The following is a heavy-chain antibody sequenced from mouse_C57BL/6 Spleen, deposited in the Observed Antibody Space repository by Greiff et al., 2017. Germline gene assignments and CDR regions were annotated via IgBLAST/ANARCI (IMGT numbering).Heavy chain of an antibody. Sequence: VQLQQSGPGLVQPSQSLSITCTVSGFSLTSYGVHWVRQSPGKGLEWLGVLWSGGSTDYNAAFISRLSISKDNSKSQVFFKMNSLQADDTAIYYCASSTGTPFYYAMDYWGQGTSVTVSS. CDR3: ASSTGTPFYYAMDY. J-gene: IGHJ4*01. V-gene: IGHV2-2*01. CDR2: LWSGGST. CDR1: GFSLTSYG. D-gene: IGHD4-1*02.